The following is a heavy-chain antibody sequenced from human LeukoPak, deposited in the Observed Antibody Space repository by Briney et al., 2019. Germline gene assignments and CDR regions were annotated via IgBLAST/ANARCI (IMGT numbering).Heavy chain of an antibody. CDR2: INWNGGST. CDR1: GFTFDDYG. CDR3: ARFRWDQLNNWFDP. J-gene: IGHJ5*02. Sequence: GGSLRLSCAASGFTFDDYGMSWVRQAPGKGLEWVSGINWNGGSTGYADSVKGRFTISRDNAKNSLYLQMNSLRAEDTAVYYCARFRWDQLNNWFDPWGQGTLVTVSS. V-gene: IGHV3-20*04. D-gene: IGHD2-2*01.